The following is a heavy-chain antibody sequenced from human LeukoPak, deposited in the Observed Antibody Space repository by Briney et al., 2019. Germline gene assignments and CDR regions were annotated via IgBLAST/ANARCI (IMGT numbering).Heavy chain of an antibody. Sequence: ASVKVSCKASGYTFTSYGISWVRQAPGQGLEWMGWISAYNGNTNYAQKLQGRVTMTTDTSTSTAYMELRSLRSDDTAVYYCARDTHDFWSGYWVYWGQGTLVTVSS. D-gene: IGHD3-3*01. V-gene: IGHV1-18*01. CDR1: GYTFTSYG. CDR3: ARDTHDFWSGYWVY. CDR2: ISAYNGNT. J-gene: IGHJ4*02.